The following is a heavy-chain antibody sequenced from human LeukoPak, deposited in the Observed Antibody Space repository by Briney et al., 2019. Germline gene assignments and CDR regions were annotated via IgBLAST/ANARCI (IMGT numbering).Heavy chain of an antibody. Sequence: GASVKVSCKASGYTFTGYYMHWVRQAPGQGLEWMGWINPNSGGTNYAQKFQGRVTMTRDTSISTAYMELRSLRSDDTAVYYCARGYSSSWYKIYFDYWGQGTLVTVSS. CDR1: GYTFTGYY. D-gene: IGHD6-13*01. J-gene: IGHJ4*02. V-gene: IGHV1-2*02. CDR3: ARGYSSSWYKIYFDY. CDR2: INPNSGGT.